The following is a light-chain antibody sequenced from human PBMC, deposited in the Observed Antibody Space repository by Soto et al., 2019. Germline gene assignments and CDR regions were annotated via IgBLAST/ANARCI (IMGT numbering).Light chain of an antibody. CDR2: AAS. CDR3: QQSYSTPLT. J-gene: IGKJ4*01. Sequence: AIRMTQSPSSLSASTGDRVTITCRASQGISSYLAWYQQKPGKAPKLLIYAASTLQSGVPSRFSGSGSGTDFTLTISSLLPEDFATYYCQQSYSTPLTFGGGTKVDIK. V-gene: IGKV1-8*01. CDR1: QGISSY.